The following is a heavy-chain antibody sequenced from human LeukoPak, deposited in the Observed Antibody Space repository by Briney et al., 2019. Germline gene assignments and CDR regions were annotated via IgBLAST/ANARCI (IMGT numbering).Heavy chain of an antibody. Sequence: GGSLRLSCAASGFTFSSYTMNWVRQAPGKGLEWVSSISSSSSYIYHADSVKGRFTISRDNAKNSLYLQMNSLRAEDTAVYYCARDNGYNGYHFDYWGQGTLVTVSS. CDR2: ISSSSSYI. D-gene: IGHD5-12*01. V-gene: IGHV3-21*01. J-gene: IGHJ4*02. CDR1: GFTFSSYT. CDR3: ARDNGYNGYHFDY.